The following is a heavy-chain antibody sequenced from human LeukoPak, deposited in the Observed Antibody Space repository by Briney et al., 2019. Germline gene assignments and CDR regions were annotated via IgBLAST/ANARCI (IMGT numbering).Heavy chain of an antibody. J-gene: IGHJ5*02. CDR1: GFTFSNYA. D-gene: IGHD2-2*01. CDR2: VTGSGVT. CDR3: AKDLSRDIVVVPAS. Sequence: GGSLRLSCAASGFTFSNYALSWVRQAPGKGLEWVSTVTGSGVTYYADSVKGRFTISRDNSKDTVYLQMNSLRAEDTAVYYCAKDLSRDIVVVPASWGQGTLVTVSS. V-gene: IGHV3-23*01.